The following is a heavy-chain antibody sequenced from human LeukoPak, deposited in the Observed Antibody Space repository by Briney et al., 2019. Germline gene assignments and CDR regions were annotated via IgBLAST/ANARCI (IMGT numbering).Heavy chain of an antibody. Sequence: PSETLSLTCTVSGGSISSYYWSWIRQPPGKGLEWIGYIYYSGSTNYNPSLKSRVTMSVDTSKNQFSLKLSSVTAADTAVYYCARDIRSWFGEFGNYYYYYYMDVWGKGTTVTVSS. J-gene: IGHJ6*03. V-gene: IGHV4-59*12. CDR3: ARDIRSWFGEFGNYYYYYYMDV. CDR2: IYYSGST. CDR1: GGSISSYY. D-gene: IGHD3-10*01.